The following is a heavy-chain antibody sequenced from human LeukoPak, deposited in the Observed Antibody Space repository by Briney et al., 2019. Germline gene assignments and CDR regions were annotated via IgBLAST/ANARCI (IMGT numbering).Heavy chain of an antibody. Sequence: PGGSLRLSCAASGFTFSSYAMHWVRQAPGKGLEWVAVISYDGSNKYYADSVKGRFTISRDNSKNTLYLQMNSLRAEDTAVYYCARAGVDFGVVINDLDYWGQGTLVTVSS. CDR1: GFTFSSYA. J-gene: IGHJ4*02. CDR2: ISYDGSNK. D-gene: IGHD3-3*01. V-gene: IGHV3-30*04. CDR3: ARAGVDFGVVINDLDY.